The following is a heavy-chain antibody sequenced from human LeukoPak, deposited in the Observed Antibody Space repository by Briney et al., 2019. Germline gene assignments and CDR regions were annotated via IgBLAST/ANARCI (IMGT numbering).Heavy chain of an antibody. CDR1: GGSFSGYY. J-gene: IGHJ4*02. D-gene: IGHD3-22*01. Sequence: PSETLSLTCAVYGGSFSGYYWSWIRQPPGKGLEWIGEINHSGSTNYNPSLKSRVTISVDTSKNQFSLKLSSVTAADTAVYYCWVYYDSSGYEFDYWGQGTLVTVSS. CDR3: WVYYDSSGYEFDY. CDR2: INHSGST. V-gene: IGHV4-34*01.